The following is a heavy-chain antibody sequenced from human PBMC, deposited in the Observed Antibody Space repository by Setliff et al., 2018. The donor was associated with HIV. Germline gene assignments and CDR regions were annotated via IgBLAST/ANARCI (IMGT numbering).Heavy chain of an antibody. CDR3: ARQGGSSWYEDS. Sequence: GESLKISCKASGYSFTRNWIGWVRQMPGKGLEWMGIIYPGDSDTRYSPSFQGQVTISVDKSISTAYLQWSSLKASDAAMYYCARQGGSSWYEDSWGQGTLVTVSS. D-gene: IGHD6-13*01. CDR2: IYPGDSDT. CDR1: GYSFTRNW. J-gene: IGHJ4*02. V-gene: IGHV5-51*01.